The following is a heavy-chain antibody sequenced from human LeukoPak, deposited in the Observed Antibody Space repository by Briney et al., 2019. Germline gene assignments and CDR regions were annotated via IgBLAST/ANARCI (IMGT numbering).Heavy chain of an antibody. CDR1: GYTFTSYG. V-gene: IGHV1-18*01. J-gene: IGHJ1*01. D-gene: IGHD6-25*01. Sequence: ASVKVSCKASGYTFTSYGISWVRQAPGQGLEWMGWISAYNGNTNYAQKFQGRVTITADESTSTAYMELSSLRSEDTAVYYCARGPSTAGYFQHWGQGTLVTVSS. CDR2: ISAYNGNT. CDR3: ARGPSTAGYFQH.